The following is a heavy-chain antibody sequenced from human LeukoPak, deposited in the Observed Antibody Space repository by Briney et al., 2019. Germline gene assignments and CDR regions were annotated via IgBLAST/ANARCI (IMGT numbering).Heavy chain of an antibody. CDR1: GFTFSNYW. D-gene: IGHD3-9*01. Sequence: GGSLRVSCAASGFTFSNYWMSWVRQAPGKGLVWVANIKEDGSSKNYADSVKGRFTISRDKAKNSLYRQRNSLRAKDRAMYYWAKSLVISRDAFDIWGEGTMVTDSS. J-gene: IGHJ3*02. CDR2: IKEDGSSK. V-gene: IGHV3-7*01. CDR3: AKSLVISRDAFDI.